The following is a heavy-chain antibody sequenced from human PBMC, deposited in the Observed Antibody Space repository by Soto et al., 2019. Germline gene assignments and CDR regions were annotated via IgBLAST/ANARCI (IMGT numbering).Heavy chain of an antibody. Sequence: QVQLVESGGGVAQPGRSLRLSCAASGFTFSNYGMHWVRQAPGKGLEWVAVISYHGSDKYYADSVKGRFTISRDNSKNTLYLQMDSLRAEDTAVYYCAKDHLTTTVTTVGYWGQGTLVIVSS. D-gene: IGHD4-17*01. J-gene: IGHJ4*02. CDR3: AKDHLTTTVTTVGY. CDR2: ISYHGSDK. V-gene: IGHV3-30*18. CDR1: GFTFSNYG.